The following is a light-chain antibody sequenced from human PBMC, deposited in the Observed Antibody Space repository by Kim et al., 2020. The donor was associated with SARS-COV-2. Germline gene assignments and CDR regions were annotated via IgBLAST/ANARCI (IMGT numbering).Light chain of an antibody. CDR1: QRRGNW. CDR3: QQYKRNPGA. CDR2: EDT. J-gene: IGKJ1*01. Sequence: SESVGDRVTITCGASQRRGNWVAWYQQKPGKSPKLMIYEDTSWESGVQARFSGRESGTESTLTISSRQPNDVENYYGQQYKRNPGAFGKGTEVDIK. V-gene: IGKV1-5*01.